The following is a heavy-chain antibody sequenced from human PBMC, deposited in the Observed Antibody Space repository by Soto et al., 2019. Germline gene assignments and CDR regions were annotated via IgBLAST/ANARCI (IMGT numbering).Heavy chain of an antibody. CDR3: ARDSYGAGALGGTYNWFDP. D-gene: IGHD3-16*01. CDR1: GGSVSSGSYY. CDR2: IYYTGST. Sequence: QVQLQESGPGLVKPSETLSLTCTVSGGSVSSGSYYWSWIRQPPGKGLECIGYIYYTGSTNYNPSLNSRVTIPVDTSKNQFSLKLSSVTAADTAVYYCARDSYGAGALGGTYNWFDPWGQGTLVTVSS. V-gene: IGHV4-61*01. J-gene: IGHJ5*02.